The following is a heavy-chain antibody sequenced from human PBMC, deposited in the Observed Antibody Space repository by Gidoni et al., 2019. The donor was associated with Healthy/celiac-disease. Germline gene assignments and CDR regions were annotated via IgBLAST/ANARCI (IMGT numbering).Heavy chain of an antibody. V-gene: IGHV4-39*01. CDR2: IYYSGST. Sequence: QLQLQESGPGLVKPSETLSLTCTVSGGSISSSSYYWGWIRQPPGKGLEWIGSIYYSGSTYYNPSLKSRVTISVDTSKNQFSLKLSSVTAADTAVYYCARVVIPNAFDYWGQGTLVTVSS. D-gene: IGHD3-22*01. CDR1: GGSISSSSYY. CDR3: ARVVIPNAFDY. J-gene: IGHJ4*02.